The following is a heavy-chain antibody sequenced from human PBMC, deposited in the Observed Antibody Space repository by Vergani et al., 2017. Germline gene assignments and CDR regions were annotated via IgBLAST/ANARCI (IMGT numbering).Heavy chain of an antibody. CDR1: GFSFSSHA. CDR3: ARDLRLLYNRFDP. D-gene: IGHD1-14*01. J-gene: IGHJ5*02. CDR2: ISNDGSKK. V-gene: IGHV3-30*03. Sequence: QVQLAESGGGRVQPGRSLRLSCAASGFSFSSHAIHWVHQAPGKGLEWVAVISNDGSKKYYADSVKGRFTISRDNSKNTLDLQMNSLRTQDTAVYYCARDLRLLYNRFDPWGQGTLVTVSS.